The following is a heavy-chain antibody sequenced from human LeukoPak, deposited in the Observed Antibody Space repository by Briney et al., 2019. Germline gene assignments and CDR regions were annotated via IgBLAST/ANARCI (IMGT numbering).Heavy chain of an antibody. CDR1: GFTFSDYE. J-gene: IGHJ4*02. CDR2: ISSSGSAI. V-gene: IGHV3-48*03. Sequence: PGGSLRLSCAASGFTFSDYEMNWVRQAPGKGLEWISYISSSGSAIYYADSVKGRFTISRDNAKNSLYLHMNSLRAEDTAVFYCARERFYYASRGIDYWGQGTLVTVSS. CDR3: ARERFYYASRGIDY. D-gene: IGHD3-10*01.